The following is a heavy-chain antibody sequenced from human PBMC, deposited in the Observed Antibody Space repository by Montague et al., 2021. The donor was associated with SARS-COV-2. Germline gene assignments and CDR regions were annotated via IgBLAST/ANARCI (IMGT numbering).Heavy chain of an antibody. CDR1: GGSFSGYY. CDR3: ARGTYSSSWYGSKRAFDY. CDR2: INHSGST. D-gene: IGHD6-13*01. V-gene: IGHV4-34*01. Sequence: SDTLSLTCAVYGGSFSGYYWSWIRQPPGKGLEWIGEINHSGSTNXNPSLKSRVTISVDTSKNQFSLKLSSVTAADTAVYYCARGTYSSSWYGSKRAFDYWGQGTLVTVSS. J-gene: IGHJ4*02.